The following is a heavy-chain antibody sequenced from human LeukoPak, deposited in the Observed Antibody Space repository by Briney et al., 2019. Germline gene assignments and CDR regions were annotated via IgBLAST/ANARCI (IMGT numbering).Heavy chain of an antibody. CDR3: ARGLSIAAAGTGYAFDI. Sequence: SETLSLTCAVYGGSFSGYYWSWIRHPPGKGLEGIGEINHSGSTNYNRSLKSRVTMSVDTSKNQFSLKVSSVTAADTAVYYCARGLSIAAAGTGYAFDIWGQGTMVTVSS. CDR2: INHSGST. D-gene: IGHD6-13*01. J-gene: IGHJ3*02. CDR1: GGSFSGYY. V-gene: IGHV4-34*01.